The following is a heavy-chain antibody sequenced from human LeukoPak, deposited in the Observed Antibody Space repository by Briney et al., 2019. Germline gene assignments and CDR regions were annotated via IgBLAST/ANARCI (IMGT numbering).Heavy chain of an antibody. CDR3: ARDQGDTCNVLDY. CDR1: GVSLDVYY. D-gene: IGHD1-26*01. J-gene: IGHJ4*02. Sequence: SETLSLTCAVPGVSLDVYYWSWIRQPPGKGLEWIGYIWHSGTSYNPSLRGRVTMSVDRSKGQVSLTLSSVTAADTAVYYCARDQGDTCNVLDYWGQGSLVTVSS. V-gene: IGHV4-59*01. CDR2: IWHSGT.